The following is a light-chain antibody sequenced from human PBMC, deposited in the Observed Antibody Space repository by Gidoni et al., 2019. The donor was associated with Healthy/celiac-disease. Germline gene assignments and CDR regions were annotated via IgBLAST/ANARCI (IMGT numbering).Light chain of an antibody. CDR3: QQRSNRIT. CDR1: QSVSRY. Sequence: EIVFTPSPATLSLSPGERATLSCRASQSVSRYLAWYQQKPGQAPRLLIYAASNRATGIPARFSGSGSGTDFTLTISSLEPEDFAVYYCQQRSNRITFGQGTRLEIK. J-gene: IGKJ5*01. CDR2: AAS. V-gene: IGKV3-11*01.